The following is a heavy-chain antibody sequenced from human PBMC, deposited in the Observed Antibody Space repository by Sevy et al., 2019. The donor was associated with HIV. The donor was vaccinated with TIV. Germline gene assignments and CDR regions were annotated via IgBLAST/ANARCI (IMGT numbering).Heavy chain of an antibody. CDR3: ASDADLVVVPAAMGEARYYYYYGMDV. CDR2: MNPNSRNT. D-gene: IGHD2-2*01. V-gene: IGHV1-8*01. J-gene: IGHJ6*02. Sequence: AAVKVSCKASGYTFTSYDINWVRQATGQGLEWMGWMNPNSRNTGYAQKFQGRVTMTRNTSISTAYMELSSLRYEDTAVYYCASDADLVVVPAAMGEARYYYYYGMDVWGQGTRVTVSS. CDR1: GYTFTSYD.